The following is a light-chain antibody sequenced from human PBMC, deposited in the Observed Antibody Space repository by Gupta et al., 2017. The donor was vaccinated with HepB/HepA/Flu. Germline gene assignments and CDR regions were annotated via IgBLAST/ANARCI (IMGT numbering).Light chain of an antibody. V-gene: IGKV3-11*01. CDR3: QLRSNWPPIT. Sequence: EIVLTQSPATLSLSPGERATLSCRASQSVRSYLAWYQQKPGQAPRLLIYDASNRATGIPARFSGSGYGTDLTLTISSREPEDFAVYYCQLRSNWPPITFGQGTRVEIK. CDR1: QSVRSY. J-gene: IGKJ5*01. CDR2: DAS.